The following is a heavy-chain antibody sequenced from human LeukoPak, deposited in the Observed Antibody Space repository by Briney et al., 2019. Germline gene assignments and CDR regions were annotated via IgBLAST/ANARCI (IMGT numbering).Heavy chain of an antibody. CDR2: ISYDGSNK. Sequence: GGSLRLSCAASGFTFSSYAMHWVRQAPGKGLEWVAVISYDGSNKYYADSVRGRFTISRDNSKNTLYLQMNSLRAEDTAVYYCAKEKDTIYFDLWDQGTLVTVSA. D-gene: IGHD2-21*01. V-gene: IGHV3-30*04. CDR3: AKEKDTIYFDL. CDR1: GFTFSSYA. J-gene: IGHJ3*01.